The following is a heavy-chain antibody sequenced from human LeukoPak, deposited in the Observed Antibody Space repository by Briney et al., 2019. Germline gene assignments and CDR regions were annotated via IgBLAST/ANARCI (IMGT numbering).Heavy chain of an antibody. J-gene: IGHJ1*01. CDR3: ARAPSEIGGYYPEYFRH. CDR1: GFTFSSYW. Sequence: GGSLRLSCAASGFTFSSYWMHWVRQAPGKGLVWVSRIKSDGKTNYADSVKGRFTISRDNAKNTVSLQMNSLRAGDTGVYYCARAPSEIGGYYPEYFRHWGQGTLVTVSS. D-gene: IGHD3-22*01. V-gene: IGHV3-74*01. CDR2: IKSDGKT.